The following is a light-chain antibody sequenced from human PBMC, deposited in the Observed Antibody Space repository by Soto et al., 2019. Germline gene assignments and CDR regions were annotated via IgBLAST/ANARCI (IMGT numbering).Light chain of an antibody. Sequence: EIVLTQAPATLSVSPGERVTLSCRAIQSVSSNYLAWYQQKPGQAPRLLIYGASSRATGIPDRFSGSGSGTDFTLTISRLEPEDFAVYYCQQYGSSPPITFGQGTRLEIK. J-gene: IGKJ5*01. V-gene: IGKV3-20*01. CDR2: GAS. CDR3: QQYGSSPPIT. CDR1: QSVSSNY.